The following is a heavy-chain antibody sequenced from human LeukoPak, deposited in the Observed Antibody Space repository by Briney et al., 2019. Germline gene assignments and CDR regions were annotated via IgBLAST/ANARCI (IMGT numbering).Heavy chain of an antibody. V-gene: IGHV4-59*13. CDR1: GGPMSRYH. J-gene: IGHJ4*02. CDR3: ARGGDVWFGDARTHFDY. D-gene: IGHD3-10*01. CDR2: IYYSGST. Sequence: SETLSLTCSVWGGPMSRYHWLWLRQPRGKGLEGIGYIYYSGSTNYNPSLKSRVTISVDTSKNQFSLKLSSVTAADTAVYYCARGGDVWFGDARTHFDYWGQGTLVTVPS.